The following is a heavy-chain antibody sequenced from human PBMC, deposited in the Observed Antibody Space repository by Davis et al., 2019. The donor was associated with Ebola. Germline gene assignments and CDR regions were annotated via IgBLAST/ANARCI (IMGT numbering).Heavy chain of an antibody. D-gene: IGHD1-14*01. CDR1: GHSINRGFT. V-gene: IGHV4-38-2*02. CDR3: ARDYVY. CDR2: IYHSGST. J-gene: IGHJ4*02. Sequence: SETLSLTCSVSGHSINRGFTWGWIRQPPGKGLEWIGSIYHSGSTNYSPSLKSRVTISADTSKNQFSLRLKSVTAADTAMYYCARDYVYWGQGILVTVSS.